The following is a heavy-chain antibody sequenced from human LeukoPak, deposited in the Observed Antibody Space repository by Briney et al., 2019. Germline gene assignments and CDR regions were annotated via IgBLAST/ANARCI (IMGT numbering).Heavy chain of an antibody. CDR3: AAALDLDYSMISDF. J-gene: IGHJ4*02. D-gene: IGHD4-11*01. CDR1: GYTFTGYF. Sequence: ASVKVSCKASGYTFTGYFMHWVRQAPGQGLQWLGWINLNSGYTNYARRFQGRVTMTRDTSITKAYMEMRGLRSDDTAVYYCAAALDLDYSMISDFWGQGTLVTVSS. CDR2: INLNSGYT. V-gene: IGHV1-2*02.